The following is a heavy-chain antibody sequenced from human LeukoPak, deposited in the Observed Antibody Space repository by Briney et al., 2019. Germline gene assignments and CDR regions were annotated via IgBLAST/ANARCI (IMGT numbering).Heavy chain of an antibody. CDR1: GYSISSGYY. Sequence: PSETLSLTCTVSGYSISSGYYWGWTRQPPGKGLEWIGSIYHSGSTYYNPSLKSRVTISVDTSKNQFSLNLSSVTAADTAVYYCARGPPQVVVVAATDWYFDLWGRGTLVTVSS. J-gene: IGHJ2*01. CDR3: ARGPPQVVVVAATDWYFDL. V-gene: IGHV4-38-2*02. CDR2: IYHSGST. D-gene: IGHD2-15*01.